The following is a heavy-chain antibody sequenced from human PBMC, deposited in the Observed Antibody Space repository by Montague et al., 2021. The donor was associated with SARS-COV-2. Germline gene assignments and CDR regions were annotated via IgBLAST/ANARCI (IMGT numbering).Heavy chain of an antibody. CDR3: VTPGKTAVAGQFDY. CDR2: IYGGGTT. Sequence: SETLSLTCTVSSGSIRSTTFYWGWIRQSPGKGLEWIGYIYGGGTTYYNPSLKSRVAISLDTPNNQFSLKITSLIVADTAIYYCVTPGKTAVAGQFDYWGPGILVTVSS. D-gene: IGHD6-19*01. CDR1: SGSIRSTTFY. J-gene: IGHJ4*02. V-gene: IGHV4-39*07.